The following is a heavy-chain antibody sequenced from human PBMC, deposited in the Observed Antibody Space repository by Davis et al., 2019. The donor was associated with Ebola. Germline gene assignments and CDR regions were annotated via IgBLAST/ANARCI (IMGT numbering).Heavy chain of an antibody. CDR3: AKDQEGD. CDR2: IWYDGSNK. V-gene: IGHV3-30*02. D-gene: IGHD3-16*01. CDR1: EFTFSGYA. J-gene: IGHJ4*02. Sequence: GESLKISCAASEFTFSGYAMSWVRQAPGKGLEWVAVIWYDGSNKYYADSVKGRFTISRDNSKNTLYLQMNSLRAEDTAVYYCAKDQEGDWGQGTLVTVSS.